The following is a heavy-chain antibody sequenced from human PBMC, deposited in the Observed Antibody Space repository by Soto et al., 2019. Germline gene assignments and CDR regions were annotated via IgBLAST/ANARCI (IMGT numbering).Heavy chain of an antibody. V-gene: IGHV1-2*02. CDR3: ARGKLLLRFRGRRHYYYGMDV. Sequence: GASVKVSCKASGYTFTGYYMHWVRQAPGQGLEWMGWIDPNSGGTNYAQKFQGRVTMTRDTSISTAYMELSRLRSDDTTVYYCARGKLLLRFRGRRHYYYGMDVWGQGTTVTVSS. J-gene: IGHJ6*02. CDR2: IDPNSGGT. D-gene: IGHD3-3*01. CDR1: GYTFTGYY.